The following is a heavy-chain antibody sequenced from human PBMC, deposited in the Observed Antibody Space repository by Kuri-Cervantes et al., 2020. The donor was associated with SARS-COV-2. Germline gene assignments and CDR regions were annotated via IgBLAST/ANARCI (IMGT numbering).Heavy chain of an antibody. D-gene: IGHD3-22*01. V-gene: IGHV3-11*01. J-gene: IGHJ4*02. CDR2: ISSSGKTM. Sequence: GGSLRLSSTVSTSSFSDWYLSWIRQAPGKGLEWISYISSSGKTMYYAESVRGRFTISRESAKNSLYLQMNSLRAEDTALYYCARVDYDSSAIPPDYWGQGTLVTDSS. CDR1: TSSFSDWY. CDR3: ARVDYDSSAIPPDY.